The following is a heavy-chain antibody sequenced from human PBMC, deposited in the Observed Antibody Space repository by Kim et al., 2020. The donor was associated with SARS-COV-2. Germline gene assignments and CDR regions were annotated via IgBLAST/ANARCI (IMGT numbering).Heavy chain of an antibody. D-gene: IGHD3-3*01. CDR1: GGTFSSYA. CDR2: IIPIFGTA. CDR3: ARVGFLRLYGMDV. J-gene: IGHJ6*02. Sequence: SVKVSCKASGGTFSSYAISWVRQAPGQGLEWMGGIIPIFGTANYAQKFQGRVTITADESTSTAYMELSSLRSEDTAVYYCARVGFLRLYGMDVWGPGTTVTVSS. V-gene: IGHV1-69*13.